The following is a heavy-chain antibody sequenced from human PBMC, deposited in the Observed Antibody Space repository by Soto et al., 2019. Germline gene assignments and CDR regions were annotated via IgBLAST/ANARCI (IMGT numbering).Heavy chain of an antibody. D-gene: IGHD5-12*01. Sequence: QVQLQESGPGLVKPSQTLSLTCTVSGGSISSGGLYWSWIRQHPGKGLEWIGYILYSGSTFYNPSLKIRVRISVDTSKNQFSLKLSSVTAADTAVYYCAREEGGGYDHRWFDPWGQETLVTVSS. V-gene: IGHV4-31*03. CDR1: GGSISSGGLY. CDR3: AREEGGGYDHRWFDP. CDR2: ILYSGST. J-gene: IGHJ5*02.